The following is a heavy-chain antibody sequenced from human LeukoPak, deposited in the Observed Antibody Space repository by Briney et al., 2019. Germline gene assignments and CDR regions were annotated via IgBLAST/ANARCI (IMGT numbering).Heavy chain of an antibody. D-gene: IGHD4-17*01. V-gene: IGHV4-4*09. CDR1: GGSISSYF. CDR2: IHNSVNT. Sequence: PSETLSLTCTVSGGSISSYFWSWIRQSPGKGLEWIGYIHNSVNTNYNPSLKSRVTISLDTSKNQLSLKLTSVTAADTAVYYCARNPYGDYRDTILDYWGQGNLAIVSS. J-gene: IGHJ4*02. CDR3: ARNPYGDYRDTILDY.